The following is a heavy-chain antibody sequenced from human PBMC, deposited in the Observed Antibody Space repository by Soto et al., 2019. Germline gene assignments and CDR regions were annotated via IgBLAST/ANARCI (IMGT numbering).Heavy chain of an antibody. V-gene: IGHV3-23*01. Sequence: EVQLLESGGGLVQPGGSLRLSCAASGFTFSSYAMSWVRQVPGKGLEWVSTISGSGGSTYDPDSVRGRFTISRDNSKNPLYLQMNGLRAEDTAVYYCRLWETHYDIDVWGQGTTVTVSS. CDR2: ISGSGGST. CDR1: GFTFSSYA. J-gene: IGHJ6*02. CDR3: RLWETHYDIDV. D-gene: IGHD5-18*01.